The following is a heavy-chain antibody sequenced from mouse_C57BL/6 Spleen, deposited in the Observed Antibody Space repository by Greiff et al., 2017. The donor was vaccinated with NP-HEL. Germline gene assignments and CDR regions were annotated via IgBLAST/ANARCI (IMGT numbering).Heavy chain of an antibody. CDR1: GYTFTDYY. D-gene: IGHD2-4*01. CDR2: IYPGSGNT. Sequence: VQRVESGAELVRPGASVKLSCKASGYTFTDYYINWVKQRPGQGLEWIARIYPGSGNTYYNEKFKGKATLTAEKSSSTAYMQLSSLTSEDSAVYFCAREDYGYFDYWGQGTTLTVSS. CDR3: AREDYGYFDY. J-gene: IGHJ2*01. V-gene: IGHV1-76*01.